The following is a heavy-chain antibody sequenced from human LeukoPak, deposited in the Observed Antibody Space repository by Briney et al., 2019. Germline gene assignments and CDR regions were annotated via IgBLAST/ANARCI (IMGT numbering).Heavy chain of an antibody. D-gene: IGHD3-22*01. CDR1: GGSISSSSYY. V-gene: IGHV4-39*07. CDR2: IYYSGST. Sequence: SETLSLTCTVSGGSISSSSYYWGWIRQPPGKGLEWIGSIYYSGSTYYNPSLKSRVTISVDTSKNQFSLKLSSVTAADTAVYYCASCGYYHYMDVWGKGTTVTVSS. CDR3: ASCGYYHYMDV. J-gene: IGHJ6*03.